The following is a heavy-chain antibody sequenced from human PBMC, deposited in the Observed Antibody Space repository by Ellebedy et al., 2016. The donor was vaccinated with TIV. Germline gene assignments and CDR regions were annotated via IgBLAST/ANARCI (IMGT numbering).Heavy chain of an antibody. J-gene: IGHJ4*02. CDR1: GGSISSGTYS. V-gene: IGHV4-30-2*01. D-gene: IGHD3-10*01. CDR2: TYHSGTT. CDR3: ARGGYGSAFDY. Sequence: MPSETLSLTCAVSGGSISSGTYSWSWIRQPPGKGLAWIGYTYHSGTTYYNPSLRGRVTISVDRSKNQLSLKLNSVTAADTAVYYCARGGYGSAFDYWGQGTLVTVSS.